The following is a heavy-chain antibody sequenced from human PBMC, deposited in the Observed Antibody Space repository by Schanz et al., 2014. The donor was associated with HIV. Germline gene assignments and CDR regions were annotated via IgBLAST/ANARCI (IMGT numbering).Heavy chain of an antibody. J-gene: IGHJ6*02. Sequence: EVQLLESGGGLVQPGGSLRLSCAASGFTFNSYAMSWVRQAPGKGLEWVSAIRDSDGVATYADSVQGRFTISKDNSRNTLYLQLSSLRLEDTAVYYCAKGGRDILSYYGMDVWGQGTTVTVSS. CDR1: GFTFNSYA. D-gene: IGHD2-15*01. CDR3: AKGGRDILSYYGMDV. CDR2: IRDSDGVA. V-gene: IGHV3-23*01.